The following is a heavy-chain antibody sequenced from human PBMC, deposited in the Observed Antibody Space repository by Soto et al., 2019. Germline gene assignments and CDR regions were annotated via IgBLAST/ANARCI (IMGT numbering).Heavy chain of an antibody. CDR3: AREVDRALVGSPHYFVH. CDR2: ISSRSGTI. J-gene: IGHJ4*01. V-gene: IGHV3-11*01. CDR1: GFRFSDYY. Sequence: LRLSCAASGFRFSDYYMTWIRQAPGQGLEWVSYISSRSGTIFYADSVKGRFTLSRDNSKNSMYLQMNSLRAEDTAVYYCAREVDRALVGSPHYFVHWGPGTRVTVAS. D-gene: IGHD5-18*01.